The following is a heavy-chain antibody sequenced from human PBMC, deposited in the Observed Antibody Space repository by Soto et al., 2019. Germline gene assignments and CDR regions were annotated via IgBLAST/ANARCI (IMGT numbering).Heavy chain of an antibody. Sequence: GSSVKVSCKASGYTFSNYGIHWVRQAPGQRLEWMGWINAGNGNTKYSEKFQGRVTITRDTSASTAYMELSSLRSEDTAVYSCARSGYSSGWYHWYFDFWG. V-gene: IGHV1-3*01. CDR2: INAGNGNT. J-gene: IGHJ2*01. CDR3: ARSGYSSGWYHWYFDF. CDR1: GYTFSNYG. D-gene: IGHD6-19*01.